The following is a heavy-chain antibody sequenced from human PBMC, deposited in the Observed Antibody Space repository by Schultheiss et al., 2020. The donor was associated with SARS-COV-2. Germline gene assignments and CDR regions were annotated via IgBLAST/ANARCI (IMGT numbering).Heavy chain of an antibody. Sequence: GGSLRLSCAASGFTFDDYAMHWVRQAPGKGLEWVSYISTSSHQIYYTHSVKGRFTISRDNSKNTLYLQMNSLRAEDTAVYYCARDLPVVGAPGFDFWGQGTLVTVSS. CDR1: GFTFDDYA. CDR3: ARDLPVVGAPGFDF. D-gene: IGHD1-26*01. V-gene: IGHV3-48*01. CDR2: ISTSSHQI. J-gene: IGHJ4*02.